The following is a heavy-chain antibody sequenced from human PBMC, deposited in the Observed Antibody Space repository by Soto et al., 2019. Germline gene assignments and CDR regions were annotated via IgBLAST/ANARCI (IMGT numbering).Heavy chain of an antibody. Sequence: GGSLRLSCTVSGFAFNNYGINWVRQAPGKGLEWVSSISKSDYTYYSDSVKGRFTISRDNAKNSVSLQMNTLGVEDTAVYYCAREDSIIIPAVSDFWGQGTLVTVSS. CDR3: AREDSIIIPAVSDF. J-gene: IGHJ4*02. V-gene: IGHV3-21*01. CDR1: GFAFNNYG. D-gene: IGHD2-2*01. CDR2: ISKSDYT.